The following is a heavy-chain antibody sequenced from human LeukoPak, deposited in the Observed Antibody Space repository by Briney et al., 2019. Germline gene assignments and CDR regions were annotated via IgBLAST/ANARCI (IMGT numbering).Heavy chain of an antibody. CDR3: AKGGNYYYYYMDV. J-gene: IGHJ6*03. Sequence: GGSLRLSCAASGFTFSSYWMSWVRQAPGKGLEWVANIKQDGSEKYYVDSVKGRFTISRDNSKNSLYLQMNSLRTEDTALYYCAKGGNYYYYYMDVWGKGTTVTISS. CDR1: GFTFSSYW. V-gene: IGHV3-7*03. CDR2: IKQDGSEK.